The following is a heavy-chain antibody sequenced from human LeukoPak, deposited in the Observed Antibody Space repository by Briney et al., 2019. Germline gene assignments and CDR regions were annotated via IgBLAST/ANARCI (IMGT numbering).Heavy chain of an antibody. J-gene: IGHJ4*02. D-gene: IGHD4-17*01. V-gene: IGHV1-2*02. CDR3: ARSWGNDYGDYYLDY. CDR2: INPNSGGT. Sequence: ASVKVSCKASGYTFIGYYLHWVRQAPGQGLEWMGWINPNSGGTNYAQKFLGRVTVTRDTSVSTAYMELSRLRSDDTAVYYCARSWGNDYGDYYLDYWGQGTLVTVSS. CDR1: GYTFIGYY.